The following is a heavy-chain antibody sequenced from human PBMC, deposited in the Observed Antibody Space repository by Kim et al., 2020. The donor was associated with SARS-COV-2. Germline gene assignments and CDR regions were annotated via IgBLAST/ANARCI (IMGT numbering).Heavy chain of an antibody. J-gene: IGHJ6*02. V-gene: IGHV1-58*01. CDR3: AADQNTYYYGSGSQVGMDV. CDR1: GFTFTSSA. Sequence: SVKVSCKASGFTFTSSAVQWVRQARGQRLEWIGWIVVGSGNTNYAQKFQERVTITRDMSTSTAYMELSSLRSEDTAVYYCAADQNTYYYGSGSQVGMDVWGQGTTVTVSS. D-gene: IGHD3-10*01. CDR2: IVVGSGNT.